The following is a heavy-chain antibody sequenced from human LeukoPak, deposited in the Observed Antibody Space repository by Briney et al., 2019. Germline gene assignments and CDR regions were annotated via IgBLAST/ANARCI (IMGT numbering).Heavy chain of an antibody. V-gene: IGHV3-30*18. CDR1: GFTFSRYG. Sequence: GGSLRLSCAASGFTFSRYGIHWVRQAPGKGLEWVAVISQDGKNKYYADSVKGRFTISKDNSKSMLYLQMNSLRVEDTAVYYCAKAGGYDSSGYGDHWGQGTLVTVSS. CDR2: ISQDGKNK. CDR3: AKAGGYDSSGYGDH. D-gene: IGHD3-22*01. J-gene: IGHJ4*02.